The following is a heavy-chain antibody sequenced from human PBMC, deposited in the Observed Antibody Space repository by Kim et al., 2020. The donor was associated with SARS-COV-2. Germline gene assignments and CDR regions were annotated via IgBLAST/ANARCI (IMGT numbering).Heavy chain of an antibody. J-gene: IGHJ3*02. CDR2: LTGSGHET. V-gene: IGHV3-23*01. D-gene: IGHD3-16*01. Sequence: GGSLRLSCEASGLTFRVYGLSWVRQAPGKGLEWVSGLTGSGHETFYAESVKGRFTISRDNSKNTLFLQMDNLRVEDTALYYCTKLGPTFRNFD. CDR1: GLTFRVYG. CDR3: TKLGPTFRNFD.